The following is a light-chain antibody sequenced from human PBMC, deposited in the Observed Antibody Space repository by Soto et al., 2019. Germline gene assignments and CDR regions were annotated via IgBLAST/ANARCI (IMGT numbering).Light chain of an antibody. CDR1: SSDVGSNNR. V-gene: IGLV2-18*02. CDR3: SSYTSSSTFVV. J-gene: IGLJ2*01. CDR2: EVT. Sequence: QSALTQPPSVSGSPGQSVTISCTGTSSDVGSNNRVSWYQQPPGTAPKLMIYEVTNRPSGVPDRFSGSKSGNTASLTISGLQAEDEADYYCSSYTSSSTFVVFGGGTKVTVL.